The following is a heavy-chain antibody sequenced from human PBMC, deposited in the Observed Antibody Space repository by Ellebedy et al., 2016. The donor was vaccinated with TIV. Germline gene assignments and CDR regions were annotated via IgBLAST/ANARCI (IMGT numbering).Heavy chain of an antibody. CDR1: GFTFKNFV. D-gene: IGHD3-16*01. V-gene: IGHV3-23*01. CDR3: ARQSTYPHDFFDS. J-gene: IGHJ4*02. CDR2: ISASGGNT. Sequence: GESLKISXAASGFTFKNFVMSWVRLAPGGGLEWVSGISASGGNTFYADSVTGRFAISRDNSKNTLYLEMNSLRAEDTAVYYCARQSTYPHDFFDSWGQGTLVTVSS.